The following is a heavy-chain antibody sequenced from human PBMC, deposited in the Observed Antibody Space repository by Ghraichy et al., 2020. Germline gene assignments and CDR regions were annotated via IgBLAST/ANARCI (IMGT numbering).Heavy chain of an antibody. V-gene: IGHV4-34*01. D-gene: IGHD3-3*01. CDR3: ARERATIFGVVRKGMDV. CDR2: INHSGST. J-gene: IGHJ6*02. CDR1: GGSFSGYY. Sequence: SETLSLTCAVYGGSFSGYYWSWIRQPPGKGLEWIGEINHSGSTNYNPSLKSRVTISVDTSKNQFSLKLSSVTAADTAVYYCARERATIFGVVRKGMDVWGQGTTVTVSS.